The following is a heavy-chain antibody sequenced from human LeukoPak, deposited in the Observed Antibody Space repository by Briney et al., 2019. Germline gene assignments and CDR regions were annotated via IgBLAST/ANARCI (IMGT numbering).Heavy chain of an antibody. CDR3: ARSVIAARTLVA. D-gene: IGHD6-6*01. V-gene: IGHV4-61*02. CDR1: GGSISSGSYY. J-gene: IGHJ5*02. Sequence: SETLSLTCTVSGGSISSGSYYWSWIRQPAGTGLEWIGRIYTSGSTNYNPSLKSRVTISVDTSKNQFSLKLSSVTAADTAVYYCARSVIAARTLVAWGQGTLVTVSS. CDR2: IYTSGST.